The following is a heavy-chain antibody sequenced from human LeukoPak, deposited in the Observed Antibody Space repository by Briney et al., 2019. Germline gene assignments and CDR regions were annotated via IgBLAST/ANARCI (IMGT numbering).Heavy chain of an antibody. CDR1: GYSISSSNW. J-gene: IGHJ4*02. V-gene: IGHV4-28*01. CDR3: ARKIDSIHHFDD. Sequence: PSDTLSLTCAVSGYSISSSNWWGWIRQPPGKGLEWIGYIYHTGSTHYNPSLRSRATMSVDTSKNQISLKLSSVTAVDTAVYFCARKIDSIHHFDDWGQGTLVTVSS. D-gene: IGHD3-22*01. CDR2: IYHTGST.